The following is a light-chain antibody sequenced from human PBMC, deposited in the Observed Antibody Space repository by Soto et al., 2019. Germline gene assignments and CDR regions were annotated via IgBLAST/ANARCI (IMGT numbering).Light chain of an antibody. V-gene: IGKV1-9*01. CDR2: AAS. J-gene: IGKJ4*01. CDR3: QQLNSYPLT. Sequence: DIQMTQSPSILSVSVGDRVTITCRASQGISSYLAWYQQKPGKAPKLLIYAASTLQSGVPSRFSGSGSGTDFTLTISSLQPEDFATYYCQQLNSYPLTCGGGTKGDI. CDR1: QGISSY.